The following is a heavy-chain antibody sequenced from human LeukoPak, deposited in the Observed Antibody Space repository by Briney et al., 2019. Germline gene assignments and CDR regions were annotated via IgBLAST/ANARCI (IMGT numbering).Heavy chain of an antibody. CDR3: AKDTSSGWYWGAFPRYYFDY. CDR2: ISSSSSYT. D-gene: IGHD6-19*01. Sequence: GGSLRLSCAASGFTFSDYYMSWIRQAPGKGLEWVSYISSSSSYTNYADSVKGRFTISRDNSKNSLYLQMNSLRTEDTALYYCAKDTSSGWYWGAFPRYYFDYWGQGTLVTVSS. CDR1: GFTFSDYY. J-gene: IGHJ4*02. V-gene: IGHV3-11*05.